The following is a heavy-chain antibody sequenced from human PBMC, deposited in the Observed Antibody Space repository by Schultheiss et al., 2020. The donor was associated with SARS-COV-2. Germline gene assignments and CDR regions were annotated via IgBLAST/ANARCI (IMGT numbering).Heavy chain of an antibody. D-gene: IGHD3-22*01. CDR1: GGSISSYY. Sequence: GGSLRLSCTVSGGSISSYYWSWIRQPPGKGLEWVSAISGSGGSTYYADSVKGRFTISRDNSKNTLYLQMNSLRAEDTAVYYCAKVPSDDYYDNFDYWGQGTLVTVSS. V-gene: IGHV3-23*01. J-gene: IGHJ4*02. CDR2: ISGSGGST. CDR3: AKVPSDDYYDNFDY.